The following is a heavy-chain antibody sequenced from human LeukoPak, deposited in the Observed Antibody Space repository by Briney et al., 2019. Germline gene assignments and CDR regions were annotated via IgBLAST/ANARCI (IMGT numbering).Heavy chain of an antibody. J-gene: IGHJ6*02. CDR1: GGSFSRNA. V-gene: IGHV1-69*04. Sequence: GASVKVSCKASGGSFSRNAISWVRQAPGQGLEWMGRFIPILGIATYAQKFQGRVTITADRSTSTAYMELSSLRSEDTAVSYCARIQAVGVPVAIDAYYSYGMDVWGQGTAVTVSS. CDR3: ARIQAVGVPVAIDAYYSYGMDV. CDR2: FIPILGIA. D-gene: IGHD2-2*02.